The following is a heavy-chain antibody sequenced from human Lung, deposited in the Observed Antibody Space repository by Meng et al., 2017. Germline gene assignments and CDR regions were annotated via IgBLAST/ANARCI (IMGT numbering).Heavy chain of an antibody. D-gene: IGHD2-2*01. CDR1: GGSISSSNW. Sequence: QGQRQDWGPGLVKPSGTLSLTCGVSGGSISSSNWWSWVRQPPGKGLEWIGEIYHSGGTKYNPSLKSRVTISVDKSKNQFSLKLSSVTAADTAVYYCARGLGEAVVPRTMFDYWGQGTLVTVSS. V-gene: IGHV4-4*02. CDR3: ARGLGEAVVPRTMFDY. J-gene: IGHJ4*02. CDR2: IYHSGGT.